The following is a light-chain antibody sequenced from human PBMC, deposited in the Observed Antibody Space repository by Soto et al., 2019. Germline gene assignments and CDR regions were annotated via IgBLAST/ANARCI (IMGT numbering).Light chain of an antibody. CDR1: SSNIRSNT. V-gene: IGLV1-44*01. CDR2: SNN. CDR3: AAWDDSLNGHVV. J-gene: IGLJ2*01. Sequence: VLTQPPSASGTPGQRVTISCSGSSSNIRSNTVNWYQQLPGTAPKLLIYSNNQRPSGVPDRFSGSKSGTSASLAISGLQSEDEADYYCAAWDDSLNGHVVFGGGTKLTVL.